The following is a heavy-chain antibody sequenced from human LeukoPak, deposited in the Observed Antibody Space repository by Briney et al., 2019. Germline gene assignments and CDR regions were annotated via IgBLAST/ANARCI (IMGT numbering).Heavy chain of an antibody. CDR3: AKAPYDSSGDYTLSSPFDY. CDR1: GLTFDDYA. Sequence: GGSLRLSCAASGLTFDDYAMDWVRQAPGKGLEWVSGIRWNSSSIGYAASVKGRFTISRDNANNSLYLQMNSLRAEDTALYYCAKAPYDSSGDYTLSSPFDYWGQGTLVTVSS. J-gene: IGHJ4*02. CDR2: IRWNSSSI. D-gene: IGHD3-22*01. V-gene: IGHV3-9*01.